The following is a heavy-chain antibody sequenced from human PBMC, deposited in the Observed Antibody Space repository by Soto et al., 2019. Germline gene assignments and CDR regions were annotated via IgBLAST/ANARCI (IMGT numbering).Heavy chain of an antibody. D-gene: IGHD3-22*01. CDR3: ARHSYYDSSGYSYFDY. CDR2: IYYSGST. Sequence: SETLSLTCTVSGGSISSSSYYWGWIRQPPGKGLEWIGSIYYSGSTYYNPSLKSRVTISVDTSKNQFSLKLSSVTAADTAVYYCARHSYYDSSGYSYFDYWGQGTLVTVSS. J-gene: IGHJ4*02. V-gene: IGHV4-39*01. CDR1: GGSISSSSYY.